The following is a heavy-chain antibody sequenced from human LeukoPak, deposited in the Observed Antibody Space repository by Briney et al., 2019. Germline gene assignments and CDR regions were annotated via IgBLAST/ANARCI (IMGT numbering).Heavy chain of an antibody. Sequence: SETLSLTCTVSGGSISSSSYFWDWIRQPPGKGLEWIGSIYYSGSTYHNPALKSRVTISVDTSKNQFSLKLSSVTAADTAVYYCARQGYYGSGYIDYWGQGTLVTVSS. CDR1: GGSISSSSYF. CDR2: IYYSGST. J-gene: IGHJ4*02. D-gene: IGHD3-10*01. V-gene: IGHV4-39*01. CDR3: ARQGYYGSGYIDY.